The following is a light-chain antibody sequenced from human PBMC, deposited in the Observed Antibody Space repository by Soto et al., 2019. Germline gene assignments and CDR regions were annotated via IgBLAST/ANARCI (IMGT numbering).Light chain of an antibody. Sequence: EMVLTQSPATLSLSPGERATLFCRASQSVATYLAWYQQKPGQAPRLLVYDASNRATGIPARFSGSGSGTEFTLTISSLEPEDFAVYYCQQRSKWPPITFGQGTRLEIK. J-gene: IGKJ5*01. CDR2: DAS. CDR1: QSVATY. V-gene: IGKV3-11*01. CDR3: QQRSKWPPIT.